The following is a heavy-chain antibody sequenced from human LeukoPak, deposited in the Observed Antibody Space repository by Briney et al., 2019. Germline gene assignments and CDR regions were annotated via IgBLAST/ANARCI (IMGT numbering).Heavy chain of an antibody. Sequence: KPSETLSLTCTVSGDSISNFYWNWIRQSPGKGLEWIGNIHYSGSSVYNPSLKSRGTISIDTSRKQFFLKLNSVPAADTAVYFCALAPNSNWFDFWGPGTLVTVSS. CDR1: GDSISNFY. D-gene: IGHD2-8*01. V-gene: IGHV4-59*03. CDR2: IHYSGSS. J-gene: IGHJ5*01. CDR3: ALAPNSNWFDF.